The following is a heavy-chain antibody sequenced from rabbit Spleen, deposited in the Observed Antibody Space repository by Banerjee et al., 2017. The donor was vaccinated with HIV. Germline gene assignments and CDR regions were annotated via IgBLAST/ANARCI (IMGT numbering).Heavy chain of an antibody. D-gene: IGHD2-1*01. CDR1: GFDLSSSYW. Sequence: QQQLEESGGGLVKPGGTLTLTCKASGFDLSSSYWICWVRQAPGKGLEWIACIYISIDSTYYASWAKGRFTIPKTSSTTVTLQMTSLTAADTATYFCAREGHTYGDTGDFKWGPGTLVTVS. J-gene: IGHJ4*01. V-gene: IGHV1S45*01. CDR2: IYISIDST. CDR3: AREGHTYGDTGDFK.